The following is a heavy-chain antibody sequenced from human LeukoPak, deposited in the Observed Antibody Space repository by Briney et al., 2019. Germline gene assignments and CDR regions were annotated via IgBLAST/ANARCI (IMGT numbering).Heavy chain of an antibody. CDR1: GFTFSSYG. J-gene: IGHJ4*02. Sequence: GGSLRLSCAASGFTFSSYGMHWVRQAPGKGLEWVAAMSYDGSNKYYADSVKGRFTISRDNSENTLYLQMNSLRGDDTALYYCAKDLGGGVATINYWGQGTLVTVSS. CDR2: MSYDGSNK. D-gene: IGHD5-12*01. CDR3: AKDLGGGVATINY. V-gene: IGHV3-30*18.